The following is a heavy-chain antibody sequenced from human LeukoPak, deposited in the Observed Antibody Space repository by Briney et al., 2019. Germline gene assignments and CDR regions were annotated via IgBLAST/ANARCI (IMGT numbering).Heavy chain of an antibody. Sequence: GGSLRLSCAASGFTFSSYAMSWVRQAPGKGLEWVSAISGSGGSTYYADSVKGRFTISRDNSKNTLYLQMNSLGAEDTAVYYCAKADGYSMIIVLRRPEFDVGWGQGSLVTVSS. CDR3: AKADGYSMIIVLRRPEFDVG. J-gene: IGHJ4*02. V-gene: IGHV3-23*01. D-gene: IGHD3-22*01. CDR1: GFTFSSYA. CDR2: ISGSGGST.